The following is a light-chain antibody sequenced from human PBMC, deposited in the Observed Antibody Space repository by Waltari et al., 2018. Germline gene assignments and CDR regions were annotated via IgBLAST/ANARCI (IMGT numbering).Light chain of an antibody. CDR3: QHYVRLPVT. CDR1: QSVGRT. V-gene: IGKV3-20*01. CDR2: GAS. Sequence: IVLTQSPGTLSLSPGERAPLPCRASQSVGRTLAWYQKRPGQAPRLLIYGASTRATAIPDRFSGSGSGTDFSLTISRLEPEDFAVYYCQHYVRLPVTFGQGTTVEIK. J-gene: IGKJ1*01.